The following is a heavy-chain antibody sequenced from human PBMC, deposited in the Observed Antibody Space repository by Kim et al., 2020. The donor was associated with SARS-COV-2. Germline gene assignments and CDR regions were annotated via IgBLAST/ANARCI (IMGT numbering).Heavy chain of an antibody. CDR2: MNAGNGHT. J-gene: IGHJ5*02. Sequence: ASVKVSCKASGYTFTTYAIHWLRQAPGQRLEWMGWMNAGNGHTKYSQKFQDRVTITRHTSASTVYLEVASLRSEDTAVYYCARGLLAADFNWFAPWGQGTLVTVSA. V-gene: IGHV1-3*01. D-gene: IGHD6-25*01. CDR1: GYTFTTYA. CDR3: ARGLLAADFNWFAP.